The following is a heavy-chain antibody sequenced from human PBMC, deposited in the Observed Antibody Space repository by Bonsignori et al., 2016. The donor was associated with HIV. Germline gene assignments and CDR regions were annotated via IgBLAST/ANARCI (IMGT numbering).Heavy chain of an antibody. V-gene: IGHV4-59*01. J-gene: IGHJ6*03. CDR2: IYYSGST. D-gene: IGHD6-25*01. CDR3: ARSRAADVNYYYYYMDV. Sequence: WIRQPPGKGLEWIGYIYYSGSTNYNPSLKSRVTISVDTSKNQFSLKLSSVTAADTAVYYCARSRAADVNYYYYYMDVWGKGTTVTVSS.